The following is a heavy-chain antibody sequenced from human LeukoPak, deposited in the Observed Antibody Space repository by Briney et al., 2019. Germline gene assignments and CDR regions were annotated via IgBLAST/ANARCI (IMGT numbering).Heavy chain of an antibody. Sequence: KASETLSLTCAVSGGSIISNNWWSWVRQPPGKGLEWIGEIYHSGSTNYNPSLKSRVTISLDRSNTQFSLNLNSVTAADTAVYYCATFFTTWYFFDSWGQGTLVTVSS. CDR1: GGSIISNNW. J-gene: IGHJ4*02. CDR2: IYHSGST. CDR3: ATFFTTWYFFDS. D-gene: IGHD1-14*01. V-gene: IGHV4-4*02.